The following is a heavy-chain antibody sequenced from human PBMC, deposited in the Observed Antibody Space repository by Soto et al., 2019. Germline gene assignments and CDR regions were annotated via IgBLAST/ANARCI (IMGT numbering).Heavy chain of an antibody. CDR2: ISPKSGSI. Sequence: GASVKVSCKTSGYTFTRNGISWVRQAPGQGLEWMGWISPKSGSIKYAQKLQGRVTMTTDTSTSTAYMELRSLRSDDTAVYYCARDQEDLGEPYGMDVWGQGTTVTVSS. D-gene: IGHD3-16*01. CDR1: GYTFTRNG. CDR3: ARDQEDLGEPYGMDV. V-gene: IGHV1-18*01. J-gene: IGHJ6*02.